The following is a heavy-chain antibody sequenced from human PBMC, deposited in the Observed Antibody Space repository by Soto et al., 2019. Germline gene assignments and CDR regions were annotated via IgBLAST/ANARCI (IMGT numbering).Heavy chain of an antibody. J-gene: IGHJ4*02. CDR2: IYHRGTT. D-gene: IGHD6-19*01. CDR1: GESITTSNW. CDR3: TRGDAAVSGDLY. Sequence: QVHLQESGPGLVKSSETLSLTCTVSGESITTSNWWSWVRQPPGGGLEWIGEIYHRGTTNYNQSLKSRATISLDNSKNQCLLKVKTVTSADTAMYYCTRGDAAVSGDLYWGQGILVAVSS. V-gene: IGHV4-4*02.